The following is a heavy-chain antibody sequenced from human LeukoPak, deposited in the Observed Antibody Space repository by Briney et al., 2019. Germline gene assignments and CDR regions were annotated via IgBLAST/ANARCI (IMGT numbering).Heavy chain of an antibody. CDR2: IIPIFGTA. CDR1: GGTFSSYA. D-gene: IGHD2-2*01. V-gene: IGHV1-69*01. Sequence: ASVKVSCKASGGTFSSYAISWVRQAPGQGLEWMGGIIPIFGTANYAQKFQGRVTITADESTSTAYMELSSLRSEDTAVYYCARALYCSSTSCYGTLNYFDYWGQGTLVTVSS. CDR3: ARALYCSSTSCYGTLNYFDY. J-gene: IGHJ4*02.